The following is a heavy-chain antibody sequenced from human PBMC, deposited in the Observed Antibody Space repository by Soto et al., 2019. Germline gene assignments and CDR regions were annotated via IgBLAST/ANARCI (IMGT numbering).Heavy chain of an antibody. CDR1: GGSFSGYY. CDR2: INHSEST. D-gene: IGHD5-12*01. Sequence: QVQLQQWGAGLLKPSETLSLTCAVYGGSFSGYYWSWIRQPPGKGLEWIGEINHSESTNYNPSLKSRVTISVDTSKNQFSLKLSSVTAADTAVYYCARGRNGYNPIDYWGQGTLVTVSS. V-gene: IGHV4-34*01. CDR3: ARGRNGYNPIDY. J-gene: IGHJ4*02.